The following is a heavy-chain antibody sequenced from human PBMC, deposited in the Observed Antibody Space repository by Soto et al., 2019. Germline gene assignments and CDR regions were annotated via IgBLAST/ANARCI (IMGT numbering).Heavy chain of an antibody. Sequence: GGSLRLSCAASGFTFSSYGMHWVRQAPGKXLEWVAVISYDGSNKYYADSVKGRFTISRDNSKNTLYLQMNSLRAEDTAVYYCAKGSLYYDILTGDRVDVWGQGTTVTVSS. CDR2: ISYDGSNK. D-gene: IGHD3-9*01. CDR3: AKGSLYYDILTGDRVDV. CDR1: GFTFSSYG. V-gene: IGHV3-30*18. J-gene: IGHJ6*02.